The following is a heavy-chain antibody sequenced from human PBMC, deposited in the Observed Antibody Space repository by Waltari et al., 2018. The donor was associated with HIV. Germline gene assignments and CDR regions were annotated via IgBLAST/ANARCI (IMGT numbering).Heavy chain of an antibody. Sequence: QVQLVQSGAEVKKPGASVKVSCKASGYTFTAYYIHWVRQAPGQGLEWMGWINPNSGGTNYAQKFQGRVTMTRDTSITTAYMQLSRLRSDDTAVYYCARDGGYCSITSCPNWFDPWGQGSLVTVSS. CDR1: GYTFTAYY. D-gene: IGHD2-2*03. V-gene: IGHV1-2*02. CDR2: INPNSGGT. CDR3: ARDGGYCSITSCPNWFDP. J-gene: IGHJ5*02.